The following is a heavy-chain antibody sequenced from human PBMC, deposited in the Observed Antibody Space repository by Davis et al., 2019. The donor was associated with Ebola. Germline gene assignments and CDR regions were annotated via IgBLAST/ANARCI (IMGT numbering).Heavy chain of an antibody. CDR1: GYSFTSYW. CDR2: IYPGDSDT. CDR3: AGQGGIQQLPSYYYGMDV. J-gene: IGHJ6*02. V-gene: IGHV5-51*01. D-gene: IGHD5-18*01. Sequence: GESLKISCKGSGYSFTSYWIGWVRQMPGKGLEWMGIIYPGDSDTRYSPSSQGHVTISADKSITTAYRQWSSLKASDTAMYYCAGQGGIQQLPSYYYGMDVWGQGTTVTVSS.